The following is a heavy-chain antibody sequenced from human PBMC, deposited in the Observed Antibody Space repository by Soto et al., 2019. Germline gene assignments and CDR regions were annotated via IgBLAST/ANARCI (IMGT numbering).Heavy chain of an antibody. V-gene: IGHV1-18*01. D-gene: IGHD3-10*01. Sequence: QVQLVQSGAEVKKPGASVKVSCKASGYTFTSYGISWVRQAPGQGLEWMGWISTYNGNTTYAQKLQGRVTMTTDTSTSPQYMELRRLRSDDTAVVSRTRGMVRRVGTDYWRQGTLVTVSS. J-gene: IGHJ4*02. CDR1: GYTFTSYG. CDR2: ISTYNGNT. CDR3: TRGMVRRVGTDY.